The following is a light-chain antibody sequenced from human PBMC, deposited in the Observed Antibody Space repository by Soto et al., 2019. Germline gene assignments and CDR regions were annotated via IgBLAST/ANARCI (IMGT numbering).Light chain of an antibody. CDR3: QQYKSYWT. CDR2: DES. Sequence: DIKMTQSPSTLCAPVGDGVTLTCRASQRISTWLAWSKQKPGKDPKLLISDESSLETGVPSRFRGSGSGTEFTLTIQSLQPEEFATYDCQQYKSYWTVGKGTKVDIK. V-gene: IGKV1-5*01. J-gene: IGKJ1*01. CDR1: QRISTW.